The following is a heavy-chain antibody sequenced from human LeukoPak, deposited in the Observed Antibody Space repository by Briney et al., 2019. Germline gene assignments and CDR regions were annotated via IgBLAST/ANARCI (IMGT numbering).Heavy chain of an antibody. Sequence: PGGSLRLSCAASGFTFSSAWMSWVRQAPGKGLEWVGRIKSKSDGGTTDYGAPVNGRFTISRDDSKNTASLQMDSLKTEDTAVYHCTTLYDHFWSSPAGVWRKGTTVTVSS. V-gene: IGHV3-15*01. D-gene: IGHD3-3*01. CDR3: TTLYDHFWSSPAGV. J-gene: IGHJ6*04. CDR2: IKSKSDGGTT. CDR1: GFTFSSAW.